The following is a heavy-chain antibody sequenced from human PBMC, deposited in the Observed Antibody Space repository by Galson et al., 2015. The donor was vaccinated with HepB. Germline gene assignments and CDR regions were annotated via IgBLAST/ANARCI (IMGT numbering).Heavy chain of an antibody. Sequence: SLRLSCAASGFTFNTFDMNWVRQAPGKGLEWVSSISSSSKYIYYADSVKGRLTISRDNAKNSLYLQMNSLRDGDTAVYYCARERLGSLYGMDVWGQGTTVTVSS. J-gene: IGHJ6*02. CDR1: GFTFNTFD. CDR3: ARERLGSLYGMDV. CDR2: ISSSSKYI. D-gene: IGHD6-19*01. V-gene: IGHV3-21*01.